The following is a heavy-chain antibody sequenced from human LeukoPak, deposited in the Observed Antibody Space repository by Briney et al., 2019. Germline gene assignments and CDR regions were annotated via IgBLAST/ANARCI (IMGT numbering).Heavy chain of an antibody. D-gene: IGHD3-10*01. Sequence: GGSLRLSCAASGFTFSTYWMTWVRQSPGKGLGWVANIKRDGSEKYFVDSVKGRFTISRDNAKNALYLEMNSLRAEDAAEYFCARERMYSGSGSTYPYYDYWGQGTLVTVSS. CDR2: IKRDGSEK. V-gene: IGHV3-7*01. CDR3: ARERMYSGSGSTYPYYDY. J-gene: IGHJ4*02. CDR1: GFTFSTYW.